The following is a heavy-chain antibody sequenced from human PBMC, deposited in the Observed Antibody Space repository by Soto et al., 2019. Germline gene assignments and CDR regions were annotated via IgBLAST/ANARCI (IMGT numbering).Heavy chain of an antibody. CDR2: ISAYNGNT. Sequence: ASVKVSCKASGYTFTSYGISWVRQAPGQGLEWMGWISAYNGNTNYAQKLQGRVTMTTDTSTSTAYMELRSLRSDDTAVEYCAVSGAIGGGPADAFDNWGQGTMVTVSS. J-gene: IGHJ3*02. V-gene: IGHV1-18*01. CDR1: GYTFTSYG. D-gene: IGHD1-26*01. CDR3: AVSGAIGGGPADAFDN.